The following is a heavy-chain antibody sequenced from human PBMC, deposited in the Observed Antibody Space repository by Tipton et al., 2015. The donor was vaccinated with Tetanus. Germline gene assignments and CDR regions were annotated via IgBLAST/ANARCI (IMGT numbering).Heavy chain of an antibody. Sequence: SLRLSCAASGFSVSRKYMTWVRQAPGKGLEWVSLTYGDGSTYYADSVKGRFTISRDNSKNTLYLQMSNLRAEDTAVYYCARDYLDFDYWGQGTLVTVSS. CDR3: ARDYLDFDY. J-gene: IGHJ4*02. V-gene: IGHV3-53*01. CDR1: GFSVSRKY. D-gene: IGHD3-16*02. CDR2: TYGDGST.